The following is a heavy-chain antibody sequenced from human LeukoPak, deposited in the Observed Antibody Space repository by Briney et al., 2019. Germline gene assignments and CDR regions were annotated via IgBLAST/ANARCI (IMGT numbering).Heavy chain of an antibody. J-gene: IGHJ4*02. V-gene: IGHV3-66*01. D-gene: IGHD2-21*01. CDR2: IYSGGNT. CDR1: GFTVSSNY. Sequence: PGGPLRLSCAASGFTVSSNYMSWVRQAPGKGLEWVSVIYSGGNTYYADSVKGRFTISRDNSKNTLNLQMNSLRAEDAAVYYCARGYSSDNWGQGTLVTVSS. CDR3: ARGYSSDN.